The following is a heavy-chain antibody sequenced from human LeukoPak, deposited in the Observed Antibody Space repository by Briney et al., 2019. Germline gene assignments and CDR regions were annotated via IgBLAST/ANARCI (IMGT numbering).Heavy chain of an antibody. CDR3: NTVTYYNTRAPGDY. J-gene: IGHJ4*02. V-gene: IGHV3-21*06. CDR2: ISTSSTYI. CDR1: GFTFRNYR. D-gene: IGHD3-10*01. Sequence: GGSLRLSCAASGFTFRNYRMNWVRQAPGKGLEWVSSISTSSTYIFYADSVKGRFTISRDNAKSTLHLQMNSLRVEDTAVYYCNTVTYYNTRAPGDYWGQGTLVTVSS.